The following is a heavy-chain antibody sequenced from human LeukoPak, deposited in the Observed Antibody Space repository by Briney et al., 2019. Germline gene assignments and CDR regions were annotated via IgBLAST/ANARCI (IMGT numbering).Heavy chain of an antibody. CDR1: GGSISSYY. J-gene: IGHJ6*03. V-gene: IGHV4-4*09. CDR2: IYTSGST. Sequence: SETLSLTCTVSGGSISSYYLSWIRQPPGKGLEWIGYIYTSGSTNYNPSLKSRVTISVDTSKNQFSLKLSSVTAADTAGYYCARLPYYYYYMDVWGKGTTVTVSS. CDR3: ARLPYYYYYMDV.